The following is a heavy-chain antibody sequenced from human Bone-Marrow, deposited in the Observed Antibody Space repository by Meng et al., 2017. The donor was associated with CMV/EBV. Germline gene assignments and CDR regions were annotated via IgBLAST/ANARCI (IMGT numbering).Heavy chain of an antibody. CDR3: ARALGYSGYDTSGY. V-gene: IGHV3-21*01. CDR2: ISSSSSYI. Sequence: SGFTFSSYSMNWVRQAPGKGLEWVSSISSSSSYIYYADPVKGRFTISRDNAKNSLYLQMNSLRAEDTAVYYCARALGYSGYDTSGYWGQGTLVTVSS. D-gene: IGHD5-12*01. J-gene: IGHJ4*02. CDR1: GFTFSSYS.